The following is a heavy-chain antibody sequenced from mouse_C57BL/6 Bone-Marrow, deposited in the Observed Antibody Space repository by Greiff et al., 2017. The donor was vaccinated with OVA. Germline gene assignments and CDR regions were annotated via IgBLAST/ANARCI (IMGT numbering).Heavy chain of an antibody. CDR1: GYAFTNYL. Sequence: QVQLQQSGAELVRPGTSVKVSCKASGYAFTNYLIEWVKQRPGQGLEWIGVINPGSGGTNYNEKFKGKATLTADKSSSTAYMQLSSLTSEDSAVYFCARSVDYGSSWYVDVWGTGTTVTVSS. CDR3: ARSVDYGSSWYVDV. CDR2: INPGSGGT. D-gene: IGHD1-1*01. V-gene: IGHV1-54*01. J-gene: IGHJ1*03.